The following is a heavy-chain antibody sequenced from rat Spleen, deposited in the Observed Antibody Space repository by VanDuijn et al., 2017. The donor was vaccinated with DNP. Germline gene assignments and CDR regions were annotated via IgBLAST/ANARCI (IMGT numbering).Heavy chain of an antibody. Sequence: EVQLVESGGDLVRPGGSLKLSCTASGFTFSVYNMAWVRPSPRTGLEWVATISYEGCSTYYRDSVKGRFTISRDNAKSTLYLQMDSLRSEDTATYYCTTHGSIATISTGAMDVWGQGTSVTVTS. J-gene: IGHJ4*01. CDR3: TTHGSIATISTGAMDV. V-gene: IGHV5-7*01. D-gene: IGHD1-2*01. CDR2: ISYEGCST. CDR1: GFTFSVYN.